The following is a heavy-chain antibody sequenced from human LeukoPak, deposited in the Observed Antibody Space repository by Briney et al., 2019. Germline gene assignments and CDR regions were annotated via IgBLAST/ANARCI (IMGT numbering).Heavy chain of an antibody. J-gene: IGHJ3*02. CDR1: GFTFSDYY. Sequence: PGGSLRLSCEASGFTFSDYYMSWIRQAPGKGLEWVSYISSGGRTIYYADSVKGRFTMSRDNAKNSLYLQMNSLRAEDTAVYYCARPVVAATTPDTFDIWGQGTMVTVSS. V-gene: IGHV3-11*04. CDR3: ARPVVAATTPDTFDI. D-gene: IGHD2-15*01. CDR2: ISSGGRTI.